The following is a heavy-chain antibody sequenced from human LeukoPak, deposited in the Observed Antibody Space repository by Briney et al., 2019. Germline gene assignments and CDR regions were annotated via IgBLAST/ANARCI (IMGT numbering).Heavy chain of an antibody. CDR3: AKDLGFEFASSDFDY. J-gene: IGHJ4*02. Sequence: GGSLRLSCAASGFTFNSFGMHWVRQAPGKGLEWLAVISYDGRNKYYADSVKGRFTISRDNSKNTLYLQMNSLRAEDTAMYYCAKDLGFEFASSDFDYWGQGTLVTVSS. V-gene: IGHV3-30*18. CDR2: ISYDGRNK. D-gene: IGHD3-22*01. CDR1: GFTFNSFG.